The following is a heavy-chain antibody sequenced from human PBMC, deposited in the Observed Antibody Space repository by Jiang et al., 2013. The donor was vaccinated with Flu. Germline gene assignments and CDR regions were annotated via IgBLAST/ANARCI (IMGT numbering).Heavy chain of an antibody. CDR1: GESFSGYY. CDR2: INHFGST. Sequence: LLKPSETLSLTCAVFGESFSGYYWTWIRQAPGKGLEWIGEINHFGSTTYNPSLKSRVTISVDTSNNQYSLKLRSVTAADTAVYYCATGVRHKADTSMLRPIDSWGQGTQVTVSS. V-gene: IGHV4-34*01. CDR3: ATGVRHKADTSMLRPIDS. J-gene: IGHJ4*02. D-gene: IGHD5-18*01.